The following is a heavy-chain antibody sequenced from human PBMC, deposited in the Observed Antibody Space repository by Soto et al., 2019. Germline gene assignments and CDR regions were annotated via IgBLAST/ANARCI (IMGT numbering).Heavy chain of an antibody. CDR2: INHSGST. CDR1: GGSFSGYY. CDR3: ARGVGSSPPRY. D-gene: IGHD3-9*01. Sequence: SETLSLTCAVYGGSFSGYYWSWIRQPPGKGLEWIGEINHSGSTNYNPSLKSRATISVDTSKNQISLKLTSETAADTAVYYCARGVGSSPPRYWGRGTLVTVSS. J-gene: IGHJ4*02. V-gene: IGHV4-34*01.